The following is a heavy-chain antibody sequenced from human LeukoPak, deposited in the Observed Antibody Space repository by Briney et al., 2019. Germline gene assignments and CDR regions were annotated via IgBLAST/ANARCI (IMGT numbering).Heavy chain of an antibody. CDR2: IKHSGGST. V-gene: IGHV1-46*01. J-gene: IGHJ4*02. D-gene: IGHD6-13*01. CDR3: ARDVGIAAAGGPLDY. CDR1: GYTSTIYY. Sequence: ASVSASRTASGYTSTIYYMHWVRHSPGRGLEWLGIIKHSGGSTSCGQKFQGRVTMTRDTSPRAVYMQLSSLRSEDTAVYYCARDVGIAAAGGPLDYWGQGTLVTVSS.